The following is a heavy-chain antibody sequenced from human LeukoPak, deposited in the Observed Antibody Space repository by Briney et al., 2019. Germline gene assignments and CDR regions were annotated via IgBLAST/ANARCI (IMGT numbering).Heavy chain of an antibody. J-gene: IGHJ2*01. CDR1: GDSISSGGYY. CDR3: AREYCSSTSCYTRSYWYFDL. D-gene: IGHD2-2*02. Sequence: SQTLSLTCTVSGDSISSGGYYWSWIRQHPGKGLEWLGYIYYSGSTYYNPSLKSRVTISVDTSKNQFSLKLSSVTAADTAVYYCAREYCSSTSCYTRSYWYFDLWGRGTLVTVSS. V-gene: IGHV4-31*03. CDR2: IYYSGST.